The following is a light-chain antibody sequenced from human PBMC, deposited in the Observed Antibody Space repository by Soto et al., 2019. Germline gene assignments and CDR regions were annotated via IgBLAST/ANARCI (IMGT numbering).Light chain of an antibody. J-gene: IGKJ4*01. Sequence: EVVMTQSPATLSVSPGERATLSCRASQSVRSSLAWYQQRRGQAPRLLIHGAFFRATGIPGRFSGSGSETEFTLTISNLRSEDFAVYYGQQYNNWPLTFGGGTKVEI. V-gene: IGKV3-15*01. CDR2: GAF. CDR1: QSVRSS. CDR3: QQYNNWPLT.